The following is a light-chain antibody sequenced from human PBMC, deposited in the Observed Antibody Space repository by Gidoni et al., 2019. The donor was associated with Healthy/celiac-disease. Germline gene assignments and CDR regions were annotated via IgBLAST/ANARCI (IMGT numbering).Light chain of an antibody. J-gene: IGKJ2*01. CDR3: QQYGSSPPG. Sequence: EIVLTQSPGTLSLSPGERATLSCRASQSVSSSYLAWYQQKPGQAPRLLIYGASSRPTGIPDRFSGSGSGTDFTLTISRLEPEDFAVYYCQQYGSSPPGFGQGTKLEIK. CDR1: QSVSSSY. CDR2: GAS. V-gene: IGKV3-20*01.